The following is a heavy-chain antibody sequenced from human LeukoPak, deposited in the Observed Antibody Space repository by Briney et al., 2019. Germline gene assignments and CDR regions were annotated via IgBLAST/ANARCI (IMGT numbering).Heavy chain of an antibody. CDR2: IKRDGSEE. D-gene: IGHD3-10*01. V-gene: IGHV3-7*01. J-gene: IGHJ4*02. Sequence: GVSLTLSCAASSFIFGSCWTSWVRQAPGKGLEWVASIKRDGSEELYLDSVRGRFPIYRDNAKNSLYLQMNSLRAEDTAVYYCASLRGDKTIIDYWGQGTLVTVSS. CDR1: SFIFGSCW. CDR3: ASLRGDKTIIDY.